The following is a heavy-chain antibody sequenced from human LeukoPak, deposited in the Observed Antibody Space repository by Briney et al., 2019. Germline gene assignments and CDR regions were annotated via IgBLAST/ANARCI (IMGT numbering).Heavy chain of an antibody. CDR1: GFIFSGYS. V-gene: IGHV3-53*01. D-gene: IGHD2-2*01. Sequence: PGGSLRLSCAASGFIFSGYSMNWVRQAPGKGLEWVSVIYSGGSTYYADSVKGRFTISRDNSKNTLYLQMNSLRAEDTAVYYCARDIVVPDAYGMDVWGQGTTVTVSS. J-gene: IGHJ6*02. CDR2: IYSGGST. CDR3: ARDIVVPDAYGMDV.